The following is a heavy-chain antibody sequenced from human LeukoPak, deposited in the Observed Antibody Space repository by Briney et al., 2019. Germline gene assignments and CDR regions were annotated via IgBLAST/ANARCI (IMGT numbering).Heavy chain of an antibody. CDR2: ISYDGSNE. CDR1: GFTFSSYV. Sequence: GGSLRLSCAASGFTFSSYVMHWVRQAPGKGLEWVAIISYDGSNEYYADSVKGRFTISRDNSRNTLYLQMNSLRAEDTAVYYCAKGPGILWFGEFEIYWGQGTLVTVSS. J-gene: IGHJ4*02. CDR3: AKGPGILWFGEFEIY. D-gene: IGHD3-10*01. V-gene: IGHV3-30*04.